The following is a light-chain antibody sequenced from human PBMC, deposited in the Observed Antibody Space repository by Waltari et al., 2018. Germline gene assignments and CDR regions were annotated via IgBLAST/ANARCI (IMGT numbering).Light chain of an antibody. CDR1: QSIATD. Sequence: EVVMTQSPATLSVSPGERATLSCTASQSIATDFAWYQHKPGQAPSLLIYHASTRATAIPTRFRGSGSGTDFTLTISGLQSEDSAVYYCQQYNRWPPLTFGGGTKVEI. J-gene: IGKJ4*01. CDR3: QQYNRWPPLT. V-gene: IGKV3D-15*01. CDR2: HAS.